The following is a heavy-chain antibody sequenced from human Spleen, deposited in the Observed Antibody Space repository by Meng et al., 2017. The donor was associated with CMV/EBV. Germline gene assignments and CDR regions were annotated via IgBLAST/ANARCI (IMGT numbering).Heavy chain of an antibody. CDR3: ARDLTEERQLAFNY. D-gene: IGHD6-13*01. CDR1: GFTFSSYG. J-gene: IGHJ4*02. CDR2: IWYDGSNK. Sequence: GESLKISCAASGFTFSSYGMHWVRQAPGKGLEWVAVIWYDGSNKYYADSVKGRFTISRDNSKNTLYLQMNSLRAEDTAVYYCARDLTEERQLAFNYWGQGTLVTVSS. V-gene: IGHV3-33*01.